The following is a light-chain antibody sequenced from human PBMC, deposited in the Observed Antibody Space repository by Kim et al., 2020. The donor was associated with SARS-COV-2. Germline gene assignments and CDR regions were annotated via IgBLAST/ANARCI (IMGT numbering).Light chain of an antibody. CDR1: QGISSY. J-gene: IGKJ2*02. CDR2: AAS. Sequence: AIRITQSPSSLSASTGDRVTITCRASQGISSYLAWYQQKPGKAPKLLIYAASTLQSGVPSRFSGSGSGTDFTLTISCLQSEDFATYYCQQYYSYPGGTFGQGTKLEI. CDR3: QQYYSYPGGT. V-gene: IGKV1-8*01.